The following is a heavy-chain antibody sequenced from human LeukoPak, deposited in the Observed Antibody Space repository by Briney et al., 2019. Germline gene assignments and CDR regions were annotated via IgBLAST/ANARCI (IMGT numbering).Heavy chain of an antibody. J-gene: IGHJ4*02. CDR2: ISSSSSYI. CDR3: AKAHYYDFWSGYYDY. D-gene: IGHD3-3*01. V-gene: IGHV3-21*04. Sequence: GGSLRLSCAASGFTFSSYSMNWVRQAPGKGLEWVSSISSSSSYIYYADSVKGRFTISRDNAKNSLYLQMNSLRAEDTAVYYCAKAHYYDFWSGYYDYWGQGTLVTVSS. CDR1: GFTFSSYS.